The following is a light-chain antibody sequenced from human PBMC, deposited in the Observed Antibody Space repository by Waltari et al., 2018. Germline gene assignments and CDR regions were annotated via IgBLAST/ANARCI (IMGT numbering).Light chain of an antibody. CDR2: RSE. V-gene: IGLV1-44*01. CDR3: AAWDDSLHGHWV. CDR1: SSNIGDNV. Sequence: QSVLTQPPSASGTPGQRVTISCSGSSSNIGDNVVNWYQQLPGKAPTLLIYRSEQRQSGVPDRFSGAKSGTITSLAISGLQSADEGDYYCAAWDDSLHGHWVFGGGTKVTVL. J-gene: IGLJ3*02.